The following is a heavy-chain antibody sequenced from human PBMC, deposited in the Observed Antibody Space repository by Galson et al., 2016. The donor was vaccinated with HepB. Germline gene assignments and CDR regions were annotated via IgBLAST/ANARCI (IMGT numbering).Heavy chain of an antibody. CDR1: GGSISRSSDY. J-gene: IGHJ6*02. V-gene: IGHV4-39*07. CDR3: ARAVWLPLSGMDV. Sequence: SETLSLTCSVSGGSISRSSDYWGWIRQPPGKGLEWIGTIYYSGSTYYNPSLNSRVTISVDTPKNQFSLKVSSVTAADTAVYYCARAVWLPLSGMDVWGQGTTVTVSS. D-gene: IGHD3-10*01. CDR2: IYYSGST.